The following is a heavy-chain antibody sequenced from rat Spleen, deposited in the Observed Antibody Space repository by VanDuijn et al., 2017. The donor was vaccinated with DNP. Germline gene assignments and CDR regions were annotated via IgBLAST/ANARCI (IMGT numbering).Heavy chain of an antibody. CDR2: ISYDGAS. Sequence: EVQLVESGGGLVQPGRSLKLSCAASGLTFSDYYMAWVRQAPTKGLEWVAYISYDGASYYRDSVKGRFTISRDNAKSTLYLQMISLRSEDMATYYCARHVLPLRVWDYWGQGVMVTVSS. D-gene: IGHD4-1*01. CDR1: GLTFSDYY. J-gene: IGHJ2*01. CDR3: ARHVLPLRVWDY. V-gene: IGHV5-22*01.